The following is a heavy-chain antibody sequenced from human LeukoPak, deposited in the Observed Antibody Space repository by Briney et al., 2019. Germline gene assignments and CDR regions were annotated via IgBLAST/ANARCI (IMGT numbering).Heavy chain of an antibody. Sequence: GGSLRLSCAASGFTFNYYGLSWVRQAPGKGLEWVSGFGHNGGITYSDSVRGRFTISRDNSKNTLYLQMNSLRAEDTAVYYCAKGVLYERGYDPYYFDYWGQGTLVTVSS. CDR3: AKGVLYERGYDPYYFDY. CDR1: GFTFNYYG. V-gene: IGHV3-23*01. J-gene: IGHJ4*02. D-gene: IGHD5-12*01. CDR2: FGHNGGIT.